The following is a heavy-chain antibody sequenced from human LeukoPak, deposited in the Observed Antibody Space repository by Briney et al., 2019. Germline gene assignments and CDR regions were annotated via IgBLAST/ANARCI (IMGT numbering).Heavy chain of an antibody. Sequence: SETLSLTCTVSGGSISSSSYYWSWIRQPPGKGLEWIGYIYYSGSTNYYPSLKSRVTIPVDTPKNLFSLKLTSVTAADTAVYYCARLRGGYYFDYWGQGTLVTVSS. D-gene: IGHD5-24*01. CDR3: ARLRGGYYFDY. J-gene: IGHJ4*02. CDR1: GGSISSSSYY. CDR2: IYYSGST. V-gene: IGHV4-61*05.